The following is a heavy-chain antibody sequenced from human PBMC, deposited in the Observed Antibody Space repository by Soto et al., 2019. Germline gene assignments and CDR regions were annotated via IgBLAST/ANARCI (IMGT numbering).Heavy chain of an antibody. Sequence: QVQLQESGPGLVMPSGTLSLTCAVSGASITSSEWWNWVRQPPGKGLEWIGEIFHSGTTIYNPSLRGRVTISVDESQNHFSLKLTSVTAADTAVYFCARDFKAPNDAWAFDYWGQGALVTVSS. D-gene: IGHD3-16*01. V-gene: IGHV4-4*02. CDR2: IFHSGTT. CDR1: GASITSSEW. J-gene: IGHJ4*02. CDR3: ARDFKAPNDAWAFDY.